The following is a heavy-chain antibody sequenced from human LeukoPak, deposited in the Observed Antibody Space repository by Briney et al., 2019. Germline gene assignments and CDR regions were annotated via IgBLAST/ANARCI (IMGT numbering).Heavy chain of an antibody. CDR2: ISYDGGLK. CDR3: ARENPGEQLGGVDY. D-gene: IGHD6-6*01. V-gene: IGHV3-30*04. CDR1: EFTFKSYA. J-gene: IGHJ4*02. Sequence: GRSLRLSCAASEFTFKSYAMHWVRQAPGKGLEWVAVISYDGGLKFYADSARGRFTISRDNAKNSLYLQMNSLRAEDTAVYYCARENPGEQLGGVDYWGQGTLVTVSS.